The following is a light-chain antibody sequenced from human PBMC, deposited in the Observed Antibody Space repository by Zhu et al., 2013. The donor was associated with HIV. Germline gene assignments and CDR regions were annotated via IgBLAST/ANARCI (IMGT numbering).Light chain of an antibody. V-gene: IGKV1-27*01. CDR3: QHYSSAPWT. J-gene: IGKJ1*01. CDR2: SAS. CDR1: QGISNY. Sequence: DIQVTQPPSSLSASVGDRITITCRASQGISNYVVWYQQKPGKVPKALIYSASTLQSGVPSRFSGSGSGTDFTLTITSLQPDDVATYYCQHYSSAPWTFGQGTKVEIK.